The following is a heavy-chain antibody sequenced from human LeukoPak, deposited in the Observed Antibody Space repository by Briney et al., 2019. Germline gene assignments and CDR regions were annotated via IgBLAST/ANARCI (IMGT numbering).Heavy chain of an antibody. Sequence: GASVKVSCKASGYTFTSYGISWVRQAPGQGLEWMGWINPNSGGTNYAQKFQGRVTMTRDTSISTAYMELSRLRSDDTAVYYCAREDYDILTGYYYYYYGMDVWGQGTTVTVSS. J-gene: IGHJ6*02. V-gene: IGHV1-2*02. CDR3: AREDYDILTGYYYYYYGMDV. CDR2: INPNSGGT. D-gene: IGHD3-9*01. CDR1: GYTFTSYG.